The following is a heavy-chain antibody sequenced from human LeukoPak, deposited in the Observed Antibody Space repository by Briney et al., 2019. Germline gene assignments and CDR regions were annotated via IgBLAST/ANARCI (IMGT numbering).Heavy chain of an antibody. J-gene: IGHJ4*02. V-gene: IGHV3-23*01. CDR3: ARTDIVEGGFDY. D-gene: IGHD2-15*01. CDR1: GFTFSSYA. CDR2: ISGSGGST. Sequence: SGGSLRLSCAASGFTFSSYAMSWVRQAPGKGLEWVSAISGSGGSTYYADSVKGRFTISRDNSKNTLYLQMNSLRAEDTAVYYCARTDIVEGGFDYWGQGTLVTVSS.